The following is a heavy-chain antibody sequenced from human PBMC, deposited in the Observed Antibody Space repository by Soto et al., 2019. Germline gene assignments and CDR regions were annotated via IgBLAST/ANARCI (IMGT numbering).Heavy chain of an antibody. CDR2: INPNSGGT. J-gene: IGHJ5*02. D-gene: IGHD5-12*01. V-gene: IGHV1-2*02. CDR1: GYTFTGYY. CDR3: ARVVVDIVATPLDGGWFDP. Sequence: ASVKVSCKASGYTFTGYYMHWVRQAPGQGLEWMGWINPNSGGTNYAQKFQGRVTMTRDTSISTAYMGLSRLRSDDTAVYYCARVVVDIVATPLDGGWFDPWGQGTLVTVSS.